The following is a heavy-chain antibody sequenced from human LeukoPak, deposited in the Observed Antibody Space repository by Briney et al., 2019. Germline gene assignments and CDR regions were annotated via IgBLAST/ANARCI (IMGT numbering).Heavy chain of an antibody. J-gene: IGHJ4*02. CDR3: ARHTASGLYYFDY. D-gene: IGHD3-10*01. Sequence: GSLRLSCAASGFTFSSYAMSWVRQPPGKGLEWIGSIYDSGRTHYNPSLQSRVTISVGTSKNLFSLKLSSVTAADTAVFYCARHTASGLYYFDYWGQGTLVTVSS. CDR1: GFTFSSYA. CDR2: IYDSGRT. V-gene: IGHV4-39*01.